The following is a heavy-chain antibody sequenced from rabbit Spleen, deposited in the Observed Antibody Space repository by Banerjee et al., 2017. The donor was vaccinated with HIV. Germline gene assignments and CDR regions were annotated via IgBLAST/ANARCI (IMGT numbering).Heavy chain of an antibody. V-gene: IGHV1S47*01. CDR3: VRGASSSGYYSL. D-gene: IGHD1-1*01. CDR2: IDPVFGAT. Sequence: QEQLKETGGGLVQPGGSLTLSCKASGFDLNTYGLSWVRQAPGKGLEWIAYIDPVFGATYYAPWVNGRFTISSQNAQNTLYLQLNSLTAADTATYFCVRGASSSGYYSLWGPGTLVTVS. J-gene: IGHJ6*01. CDR1: GFDLNTYG.